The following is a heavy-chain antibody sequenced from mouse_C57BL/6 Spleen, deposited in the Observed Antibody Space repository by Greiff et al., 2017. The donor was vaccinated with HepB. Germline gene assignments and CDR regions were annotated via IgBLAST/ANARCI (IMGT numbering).Heavy chain of an antibody. D-gene: IGHD1-1*01. CDR1: GFTFSSYA. CDR2: ISDGGSYT. Sequence: EVHLVESGGGLVKPGGSLKLSCAASGFTFSSYAMSWVRQTPEKRLEWVATISDGGSYTYYPDNVKGRFTISRDNAKNNLYLQMSHLKSEDTAMYYCARAPHYYGSSLYWYFDVWGTGTTVTVSS. V-gene: IGHV5-4*01. J-gene: IGHJ1*03. CDR3: ARAPHYYGSSLYWYFDV.